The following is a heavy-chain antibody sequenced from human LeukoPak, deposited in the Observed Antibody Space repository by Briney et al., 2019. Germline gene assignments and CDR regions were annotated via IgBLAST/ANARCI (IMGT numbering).Heavy chain of an antibody. CDR3: VKRATATGREFDY. D-gene: IGHD1-14*01. J-gene: IGHJ4*02. Sequence: GGSLRLSCAASGFTFSSYAMSWGRQAPGKGLEWVSTISPSGLSTYYADSVKGRFTISRDNSKSTLYLQMNSLRADDTAVYYCVKRATATGREFDYWGQGTLVTVSS. CDR2: ISPSGLST. V-gene: IGHV3-23*01. CDR1: GFTFSSYA.